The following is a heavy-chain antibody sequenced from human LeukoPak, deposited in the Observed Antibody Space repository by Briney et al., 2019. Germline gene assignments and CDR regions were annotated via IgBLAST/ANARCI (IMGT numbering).Heavy chain of an antibody. J-gene: IGHJ4*02. CDR2: ITYDGYYK. D-gene: IGHD3-10*01. Sequence: GGSLRLSCAASGFTFSSYAMSWVRQAPGRGLEWVALITYDGYYKYYADSVKGRFTISSDNSKNTLYLHMNNLRPEDTAVYYCAKDRSAVVRASPMDSWGQGTLVIVSS. CDR1: GFTFSSYA. CDR3: AKDRSAVVRASPMDS. V-gene: IGHV3-30*18.